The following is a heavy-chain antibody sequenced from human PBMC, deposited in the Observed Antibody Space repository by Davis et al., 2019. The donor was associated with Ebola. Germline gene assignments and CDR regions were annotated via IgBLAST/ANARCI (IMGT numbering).Heavy chain of an antibody. D-gene: IGHD2-15*01. CDR3: ARGTCNGGNCYEVEYGGSRDV. Sequence: ASVTVSCQASGYTLSSYYMHWVRQAPGQGLAWMGIINPRVGSISYAQKFQGRVTMTRDTSTSTVYMELSSLRSEDTAVYYCARGTCNGGNCYEVEYGGSRDVWGKGTTVTVSS. CDR1: GYTLSSYY. CDR2: INPRVGSI. V-gene: IGHV1-46*01. J-gene: IGHJ6*04.